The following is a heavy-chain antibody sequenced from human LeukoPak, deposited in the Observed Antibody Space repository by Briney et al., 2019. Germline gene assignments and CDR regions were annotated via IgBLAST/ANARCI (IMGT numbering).Heavy chain of an antibody. D-gene: IGHD3-22*01. Sequence: PGGSLRLSCAASEFTFSSYAMSLVRQAPGKGLEWVSAISGSGGSTYYADSVKGRFTISRDNSKNTLYLQMNSLRAEDTAVYYCAKSPTIGPYYYDSSGEGATYDYWGQGTLVTVSS. CDR1: EFTFSSYA. CDR3: AKSPTIGPYYYDSSGEGATYDY. V-gene: IGHV3-23*01. CDR2: ISGSGGST. J-gene: IGHJ4*02.